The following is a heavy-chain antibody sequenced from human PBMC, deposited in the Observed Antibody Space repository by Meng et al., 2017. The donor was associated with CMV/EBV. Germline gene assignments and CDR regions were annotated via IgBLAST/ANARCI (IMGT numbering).Heavy chain of an antibody. CDR3: ARDLLIYSGSYPYYYYGMDV. CDR1: GFTFSSYE. Sequence: GGPLRLSCAASGFTFSSYEMNWVRQAPGKGLEWVSYISNSDSTIYYADSVKGRFTISRDNAKNSLYLQMNSLRAEDTAVYYCARDLLIYSGSYPYYYYGMDVWGQGTTVTVSS. D-gene: IGHD1-26*01. V-gene: IGHV3-48*03. J-gene: IGHJ6*02. CDR2: ISNSDSTI.